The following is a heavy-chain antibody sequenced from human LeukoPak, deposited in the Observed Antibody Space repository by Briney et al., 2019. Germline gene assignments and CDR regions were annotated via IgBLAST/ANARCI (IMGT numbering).Heavy chain of an antibody. D-gene: IGHD2-15*01. V-gene: IGHV3-21*01. J-gene: IGHJ4*02. Sequence: GGPLRLSCAASGFTFSSYSMNCVRQAPGKGREWVSSISSSSSYIYYADSVKGRFTISRDNAKNSLYLQMNSLRAEDTAVYYCARDMYLDIVVVVAATALDYWGQGTLVTVSS. CDR3: ARDMYLDIVVVVAATALDY. CDR2: ISSSSSYI. CDR1: GFTFSSYS.